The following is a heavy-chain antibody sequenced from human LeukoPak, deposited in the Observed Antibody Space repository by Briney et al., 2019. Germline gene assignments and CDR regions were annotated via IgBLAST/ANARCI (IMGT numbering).Heavy chain of an antibody. D-gene: IGHD5-18*01. J-gene: IGHJ4*02. CDR1: GFTFENYW. CDR2: IKQDGSVE. CDR3: ARWAGVTDC. V-gene: IGHV3-7*01. Sequence: GGSLRLSCAASGFTFENYWMSWVRQAPGKGPEWVANIKQDGSVEHYLDSVKGRFTISRDNAKNSLILQMNSLRAEDTAVYYCARWAGVTDCWGQGTLVTVSS.